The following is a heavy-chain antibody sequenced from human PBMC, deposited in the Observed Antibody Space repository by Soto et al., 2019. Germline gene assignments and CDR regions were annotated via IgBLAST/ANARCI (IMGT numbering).Heavy chain of an antibody. Sequence: EVQLVESGGGLVQPGGSLRLSCATSGITFSDHDMDWVRQAPGKGLEWLGRCRRRVDNYATDYAASVKGRFTFSRDESKSSLSLQMRSLKTGDTAMYYCVLWVRGLINYWGQGTLVTVSS. V-gene: IGHV3-72*01. J-gene: IGHJ4*02. CDR3: VLWVRGLINY. CDR1: GITFSDHD. CDR2: CRRRVDNYAT. D-gene: IGHD3-10*01.